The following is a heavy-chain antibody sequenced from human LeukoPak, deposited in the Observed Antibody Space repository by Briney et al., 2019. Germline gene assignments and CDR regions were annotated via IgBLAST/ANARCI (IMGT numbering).Heavy chain of an antibody. CDR2: IRYDGSNK. Sequence: GGSLRLSCAASGFTFSSYGMHWVRQAPGKGLEWVAFIRYDGSNKYYADSVKGRFTISRDNTKNTLYLQMNSLRAEDTAVYYCAKAIHTNYVEYSSSSGEDYWGQGTLVTVSS. D-gene: IGHD6-6*01. J-gene: IGHJ4*02. V-gene: IGHV3-30*02. CDR3: AKAIHTNYVEYSSSSGEDY. CDR1: GFTFSSYG.